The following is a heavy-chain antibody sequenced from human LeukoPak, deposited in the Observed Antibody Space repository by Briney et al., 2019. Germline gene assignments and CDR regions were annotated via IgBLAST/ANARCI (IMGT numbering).Heavy chain of an antibody. J-gene: IGHJ4*02. Sequence: GGSLTLSCAASGFTFSSYWMSWVRQAPGKGLEWVANIKQDGSDKNYVDSVKGRFTISKDNPKNLLSLEMNGLRAEDSAVYYCATYKYELRTVYVDYWGQGTLVTVSS. CDR3: ATYKYELRTVYVDY. V-gene: IGHV3-7*02. D-gene: IGHD5-24*01. CDR1: GFTFSSYW. CDR2: IKQDGSDK.